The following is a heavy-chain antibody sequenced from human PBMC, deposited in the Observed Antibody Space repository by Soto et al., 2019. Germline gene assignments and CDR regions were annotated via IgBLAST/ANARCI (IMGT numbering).Heavy chain of an antibody. CDR2: IDPNSGGT. CDR1: GYTFTGYY. D-gene: IGHD3-22*01. V-gene: IGHV1-2*04. Sequence: ASVRVSCSASGYTFTGYYMHWVRQAPGQGLEWMGWIDPNSGGTNYAQKFQGWVTMTRDTSISTAYMELSRLRSDDTAVYYCASSLITMNRKGLYGMDVWGQGTTVTVSS. J-gene: IGHJ6*02. CDR3: ASSLITMNRKGLYGMDV.